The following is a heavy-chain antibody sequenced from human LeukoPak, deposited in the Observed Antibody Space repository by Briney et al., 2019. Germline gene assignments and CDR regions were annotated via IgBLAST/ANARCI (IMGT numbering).Heavy chain of an antibody. CDR2: IYYSGST. V-gene: IGHV4-39*01. Sequence: PSETLSLTCTASGGSISSSSYYWGWIRQPPGKGLEWIGSIYYSGSTYYNPSLKSRVTISVDTSKNQFSLKLSSVTAADTAVYYCARLGDYYYYYMDVWGKGTTVTVSS. CDR1: GGSISSSSYY. CDR3: ARLGDYYYYYMDV. J-gene: IGHJ6*03.